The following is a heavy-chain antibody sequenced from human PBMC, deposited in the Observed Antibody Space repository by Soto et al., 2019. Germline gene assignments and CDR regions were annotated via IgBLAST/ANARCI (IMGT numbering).Heavy chain of an antibody. V-gene: IGHV1-69*01. CDR2: IIPIFGTA. D-gene: IGHD2-15*01. CDR3: ARGEQLNNVVLVAAIPSYYYYGMDV. CDR1: GGTFSSYA. Sequence: QVQLVQSGAEVKKPGSSVTVSCKASGGTFSSYAISWVRQAPGQGLEWMGGIIPIFGTANYAQKFQGRVTITADESTSTAYMELTSLRSEDTAVYYCARGEQLNNVVLVAAIPSYYYYGMDVWGQGTTVTVSS. J-gene: IGHJ6*02.